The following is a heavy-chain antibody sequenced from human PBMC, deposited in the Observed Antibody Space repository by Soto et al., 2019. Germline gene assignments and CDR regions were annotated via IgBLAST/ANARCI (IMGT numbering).Heavy chain of an antibody. J-gene: IGHJ5*02. CDR1: GDSIRSYY. Sequence: QVQLQESGPGVVKPSETLSLTCSVSGDSIRSYYWTWVRQSTGKGLEWIGYIYYSGSTNYNPSLNNRISISVDTSKNQFSLTLNSVTAADTAVYYCARMASYDINWFDPWGQGTLVTVSS. CDR3: ARMASYDINWFDP. CDR2: IYYSGST. V-gene: IGHV4-59*01. D-gene: IGHD3-9*01.